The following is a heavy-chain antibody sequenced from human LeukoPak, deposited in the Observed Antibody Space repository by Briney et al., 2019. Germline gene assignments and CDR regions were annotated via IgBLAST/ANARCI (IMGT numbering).Heavy chain of an antibody. Sequence: GGSLRLSCAASGFTFSSNFMSWVRQAPGKGLEWVSIISDSGANTYYADSVKGRFTISRDNSKNTLYLQMNSLRAEDTAVYYCAKGDAMVRGANDAFDIWGQGTMVTVSS. V-gene: IGHV3-23*01. D-gene: IGHD3-10*01. J-gene: IGHJ3*02. CDR2: ISDSGANT. CDR3: AKGDAMVRGANDAFDI. CDR1: GFTFSSNF.